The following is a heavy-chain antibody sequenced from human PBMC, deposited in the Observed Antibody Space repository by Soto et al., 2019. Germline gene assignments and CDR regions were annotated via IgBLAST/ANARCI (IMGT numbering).Heavy chain of an antibody. V-gene: IGHV3-66*01. CDR3: ASRSSSGWGYFDC. D-gene: IGHD6-19*01. CDR2: IYSGGST. J-gene: IGHJ4*02. Sequence: PGGSLRLSCAASGFTVSSNYMSWVRQAPGEGLEWVSVIYSGGSTYYADSVKGRFTISRDNSKNTLYLQMNSLRAEDTAVYYCASRSSSGWGYFDCWGQGTLVTVSS. CDR1: GFTVSSNY.